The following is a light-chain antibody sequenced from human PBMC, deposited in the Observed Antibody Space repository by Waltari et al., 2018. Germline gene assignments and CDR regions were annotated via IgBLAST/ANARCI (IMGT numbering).Light chain of an antibody. CDR3: QQFYSTPT. V-gene: IGKV4-1*01. CDR1: QSVLRNSTKRNS. J-gene: IGKJ1*01. Sequence: DIVMTQSPDSLALSLGERATINCKSSQSVLRNSTKRNSLAWLQQGPGQPPKLLIYWASTRESGVPDRFTGSGSGTDFTLTINSLQAEDVAVYYCQQFYSTPTFGQGTKVEI. CDR2: WAS.